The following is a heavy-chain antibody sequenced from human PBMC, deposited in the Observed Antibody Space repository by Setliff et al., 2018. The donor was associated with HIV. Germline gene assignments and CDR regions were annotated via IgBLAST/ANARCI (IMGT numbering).Heavy chain of an antibody. CDR3: AREDTAMVEEYYFDY. Sequence: SLRLSCAASGFTFSSYSMNWVRQAPGKGLEWVSYISSSSSTIYYADSVKGRFTISRDNAKNSLYLQMNSLRAEDTAVYYCAREDTAMVEEYYFDYWGQGTLVTVSS. V-gene: IGHV3-48*04. J-gene: IGHJ4*02. CDR1: GFTFSSYS. D-gene: IGHD5-18*01. CDR2: ISSSSSTI.